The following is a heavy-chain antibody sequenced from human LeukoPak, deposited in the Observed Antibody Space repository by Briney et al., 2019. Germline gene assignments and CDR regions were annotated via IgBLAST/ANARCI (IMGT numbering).Heavy chain of an antibody. J-gene: IGHJ6*03. D-gene: IGHD2-21*01. Sequence: SGGSLRLSCAASGFTFSSYSMNWVRQAPGKGLEWVSSISSSSSYIYYADSVKGRFTISRDNAKNSLYLQMNSLRAEDTAVYYCARDPNMWSVYYYYMDVWGKGTTVTVSS. CDR2: ISSSSSYI. V-gene: IGHV3-21*01. CDR1: GFTFSSYS. CDR3: ARDPNMWSVYYYYMDV.